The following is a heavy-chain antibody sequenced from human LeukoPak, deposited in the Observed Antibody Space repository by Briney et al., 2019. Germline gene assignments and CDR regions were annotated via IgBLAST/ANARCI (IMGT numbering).Heavy chain of an antibody. CDR1: GFTFDDYA. J-gene: IGHJ4*02. V-gene: IGHV3-9*01. D-gene: IGHD3-22*01. CDR2: ISWNSGSI. CDR3: AKGGPTYYYGSSGYPFDY. Sequence: GGSLRLSCAASGFTFDDYAMHWVRQAPGKGLEWVSGISWNSGSIGYADSVKGRFTISRDNAKNSLYLQMNSLRAEDTALYYCAKGGPTYYYGSSGYPFDYWGQGTLVTVSS.